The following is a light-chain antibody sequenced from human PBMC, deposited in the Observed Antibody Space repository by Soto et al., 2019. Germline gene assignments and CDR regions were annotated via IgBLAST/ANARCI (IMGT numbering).Light chain of an antibody. CDR1: QSVLYSSNNKNY. V-gene: IGKV4-1*01. CDR3: QQYYDTPLT. Sequence: DIVMTQSPDSLAVSLGERATINCKSSQSVLYSSNNKNYLAWYQQKPGQPPKMVINWASTRESGVPDRFSGSGSGTDFTLTISRLQAEDVAVYNCQQYYDTPLTFGGGTRV. J-gene: IGKJ4*01. CDR2: WAS.